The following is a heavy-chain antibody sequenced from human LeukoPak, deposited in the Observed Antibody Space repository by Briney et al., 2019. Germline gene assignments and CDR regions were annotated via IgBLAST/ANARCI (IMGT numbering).Heavy chain of an antibody. CDR3: LRDWRPEEVPIPDP. D-gene: IGHD2-21*01. CDR1: GFTFSNYW. V-gene: IGHV3-7*01. Sequence: PGGSLRLSCAASGFTFSNYWMSWVRQAPGKGLEWVANIKRDGSEKYYVDSVKGRFTVSRDNVKNSLYLQMNSLRGEDTAVYYCLRDWRPEEVPIPDPWGQGIRVIVSS. J-gene: IGHJ5*02. CDR2: IKRDGSEK.